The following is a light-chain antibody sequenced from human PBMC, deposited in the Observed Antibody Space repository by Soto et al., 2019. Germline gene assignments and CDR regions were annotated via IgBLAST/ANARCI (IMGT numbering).Light chain of an antibody. CDR3: ALDMGSGSWV. Sequence: QAVVTQEPSFSVAPGRTVTFTCGLSSGSVSTIYQPSWYQQTPGQAPRTLIYNTDIRSSGVPDRFSGSILGNTAALTITGDQADDESHYYCALDMGSGSWVFGGGTKLTVL. CDR2: NTD. V-gene: IGLV8-61*01. CDR1: SGSVSTIYQ. J-gene: IGLJ3*02.